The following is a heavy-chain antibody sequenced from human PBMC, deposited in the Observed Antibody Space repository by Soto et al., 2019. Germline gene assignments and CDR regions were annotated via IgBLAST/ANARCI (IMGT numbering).Heavy chain of an antibody. Sequence: QVQLLQSGAEVKKPGSSVKVSCKPSGGTFNSYTITWVRQAPGQGLEWMGRIIPLIDKTNYAQRFQGRVTISADKSTNTAYMELRSLRSEDTALYYCASLRGLNYWGQGTLVTVSS. CDR3: ASLRGLNY. CDR2: IIPLIDKT. D-gene: IGHD2-21*02. CDR1: GGTFNSYT. V-gene: IGHV1-69*02. J-gene: IGHJ4*02.